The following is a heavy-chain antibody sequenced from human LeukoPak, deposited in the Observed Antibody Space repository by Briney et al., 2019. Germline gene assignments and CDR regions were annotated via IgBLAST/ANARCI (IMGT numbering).Heavy chain of an antibody. CDR1: GGSISSYY. CDR3: ARELAARGWFDP. D-gene: IGHD6-6*01. V-gene: IGHV4-4*07. Sequence: SETLSLTCTVSGGSISSYYWSWIRQLAGKGLEWIGRIYTSGSTNYNPSLKSRVTMSVDTSKNQFSLKLSSVTAADTAVYYCARELAARGWFDPWGQGTLVTVSS. J-gene: IGHJ5*02. CDR2: IYTSGST.